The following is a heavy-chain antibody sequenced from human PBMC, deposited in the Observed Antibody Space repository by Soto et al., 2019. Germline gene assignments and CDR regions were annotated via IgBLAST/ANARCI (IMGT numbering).Heavy chain of an antibody. CDR1: GYTFSDYS. V-gene: IGHV1-2*04. J-gene: IGHJ6*02. CDR3: ARGDSTDCSNGVCSFFYNHDMDV. D-gene: IGHD2-8*01. CDR2: INPNSGGT. Sequence: ASVKVSCKASGYTFSDYSMHWVRQAPGQGLEWMGWINPNSGGTSTAQKFQGWVTMTTDTSISTASMELTRLTSDDTAIYYCARGDSTDCSNGVCSFFYNHDMDVWGQGTTVTVSS.